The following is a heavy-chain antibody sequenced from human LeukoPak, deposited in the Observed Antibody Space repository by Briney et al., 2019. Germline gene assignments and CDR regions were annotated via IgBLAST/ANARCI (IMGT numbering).Heavy chain of an antibody. Sequence: SGTLSLTCAVSGGSISSSNWWSWVRQPPGQGLEWIGEIYHSGSTNYNPSLKSRVTISVDKSKNQFSLKLSSVTAADTAVYYCARSLNEWLLRTYYCDYWGQGTLVTVSS. J-gene: IGHJ4*02. CDR3: ARSLNEWLLRTYYCDY. D-gene: IGHD3-3*01. CDR1: GGSISSSNW. CDR2: IYHSGST. V-gene: IGHV4-4*02.